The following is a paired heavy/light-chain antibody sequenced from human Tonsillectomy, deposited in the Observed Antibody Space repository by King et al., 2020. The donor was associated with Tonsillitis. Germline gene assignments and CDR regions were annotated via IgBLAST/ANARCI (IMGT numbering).Light chain of an antibody. CDR2: EDS. V-gene: IGLV3-10*01. J-gene: IGLJ3*02. CDR3: YSTDLSGNRWV. Sequence: SYELTQPPSVSVSPGQSARITCSGDNLPNKYVYWYQQQSGQAPVLVIYEDSKRPSGIPGRFSGSSSGTMATLTISGAQVDDEADYYCYSTDLSGNRWVFGGGTKLTVL. CDR1: NLPNKY.
Heavy chain of an antibody. CDR3: AKSIVADIGYYDF. D-gene: IGHD1-26*01. CDR1: GFTFSRYG. Sequence: QVHLVESGGGVGGVVQPGRSLRLSCAASGFTFSRYGMHWVRQAPGKGLEWVAVISYDGNNEYYADSVRGRFTISRDNSNNTAYLQMNSLSPADTAVYFCAKSIVADIGYYDFWGQGTLVTVSS. V-gene: IGHV3-30*18. CDR2: ISYDGNNE. J-gene: IGHJ4*02.